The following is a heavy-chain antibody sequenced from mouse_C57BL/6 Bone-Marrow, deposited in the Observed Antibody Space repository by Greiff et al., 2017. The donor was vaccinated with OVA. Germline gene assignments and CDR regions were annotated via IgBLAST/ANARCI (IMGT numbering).Heavy chain of an antibody. D-gene: IGHD2-1*01. CDR1: GYTFTSYW. V-gene: IGHV1-64*01. CDR2: IHPNSGST. J-gene: IGHJ2*01. Sequence: QVQLKQPGAELVKPGASVKLSCKASGYTFTSYWMHWVKQRPGQGLEWIGMIHPNSGSTNYNEKFKSKATLTVDKSSSTAYMQLSSLTSEDSAVYYCARKGDYGNYPFDYWGQGTTLTVSS. CDR3: ARKGDYGNYPFDY.